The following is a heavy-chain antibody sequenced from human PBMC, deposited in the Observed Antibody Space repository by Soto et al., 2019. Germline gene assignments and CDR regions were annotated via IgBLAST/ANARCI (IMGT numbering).Heavy chain of an antibody. CDR1: GCTFSSYG. J-gene: IGHJ4*02. Sequence: PGGSLRLSCAASGCTFSSYGMHWVRQAPGKGLEWVAVISYDGSNKYYADSVKGRFTISRDNSKNTLYLQMNSLRAEDTAVYYCAKDLSAMGLLEYYFDYWGQGTLVTVSS. V-gene: IGHV3-30*18. D-gene: IGHD5-18*01. CDR3: AKDLSAMGLLEYYFDY. CDR2: ISYDGSNK.